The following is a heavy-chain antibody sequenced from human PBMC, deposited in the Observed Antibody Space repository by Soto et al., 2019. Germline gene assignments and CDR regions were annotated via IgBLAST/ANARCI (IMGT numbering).Heavy chain of an antibody. Sequence: VESLKISCKGSGYIFTNYWICWFLQMPGKGLEWMGIIYPGDSHAIYSPSFQGQVTMSADKSISTAYLQWSSLKASDTAMYYCARPYSGGPNDPFDVWGQGTMVTVSS. CDR2: IYPGDSHA. V-gene: IGHV5-51*01. CDR3: ARPYSGGPNDPFDV. J-gene: IGHJ3*01. CDR1: GYIFTNYW. D-gene: IGHD1-26*01.